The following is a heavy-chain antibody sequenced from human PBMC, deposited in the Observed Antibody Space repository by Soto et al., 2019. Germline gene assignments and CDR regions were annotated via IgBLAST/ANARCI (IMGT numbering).Heavy chain of an antibody. V-gene: IGHV3-30*03. CDR1: GFTFSSYG. CDR3: ARRELELRDYYYYGMDV. Sequence: QVQLVESGGGVVQPGRSLRLPCAASGFTFSSYGMHWVRQAPGKGLEWVAVISYDGSNKYYADSVKGRFTISRDNSKNTLYLQMNSLRAEDTAVYYCARRELELRDYYYYGMDVWGQGTTVTVSS. J-gene: IGHJ6*02. D-gene: IGHD1-7*01. CDR2: ISYDGSNK.